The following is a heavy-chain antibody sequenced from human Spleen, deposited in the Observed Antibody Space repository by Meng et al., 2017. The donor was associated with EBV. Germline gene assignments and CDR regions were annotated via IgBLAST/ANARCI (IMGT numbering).Heavy chain of an antibody. D-gene: IGHD3-10*01. Sequence: LQFQRAGPGWVKPSEPLSLSCTVSGSSISRSSYYGGWIRQPPGKGLEWIGSIYYSGSTYYNPSLKSRVTISVDTSENQFSLKVNSVTAADTAVYYCATTPPGDYYDSGSFYDNWGQGTLVTVSS. J-gene: IGHJ4*02. CDR1: GSSISRSSYY. CDR2: IYYSGST. V-gene: IGHV4-39*07. CDR3: ATTPPGDYYDSGSFYDN.